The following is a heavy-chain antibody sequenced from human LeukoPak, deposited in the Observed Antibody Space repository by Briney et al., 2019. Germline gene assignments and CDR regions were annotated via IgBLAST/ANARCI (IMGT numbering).Heavy chain of an antibody. J-gene: IGHJ3*01. CDR2: IQYDGNNK. D-gene: IGHD3-3*01. V-gene: IGHV3-30*02. CDR1: GFTFSNYN. Sequence: GGSLRLSCAASGFTFSNYNFHWVRQAPGKGLEWVTFIQYDGNNKYYADSVKGRFTISRDNSKNTLYLEMNSLTTEDTALYYCARKLYDYWSGDAFDVWGRGTMVTVSS. CDR3: ARKLYDYWSGDAFDV.